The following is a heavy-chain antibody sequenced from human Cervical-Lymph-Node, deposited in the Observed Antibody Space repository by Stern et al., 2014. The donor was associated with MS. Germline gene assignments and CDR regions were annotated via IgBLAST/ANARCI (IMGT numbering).Heavy chain of an antibody. V-gene: IGHV3-11*01. CDR1: GFTFSDYY. CDR2: ISSSGSTI. CDR3: ARDCKLRYFDWLSPYFDY. Sequence: VQLVESGGGLVKPGGSLRLSCAASGFTFSDYYMSWIRQAPGKGLEWVSYISSSGSTIYYADSVNGRFTISRDNAKNSLYLQMNSLRAEDTAVYYCARDCKLRYFDWLSPYFDYWGQGTLVTVSS. J-gene: IGHJ4*02. D-gene: IGHD3-9*01.